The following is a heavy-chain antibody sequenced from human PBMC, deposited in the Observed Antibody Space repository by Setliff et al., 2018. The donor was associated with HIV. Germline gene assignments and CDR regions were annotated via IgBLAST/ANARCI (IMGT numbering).Heavy chain of an antibody. D-gene: IGHD3-22*01. V-gene: IGHV4-59*01. CDR3: ARSRTSSGYYGVTGYGMDV. CDR1: GGSISSDY. Sequence: PSETLSLTCTVSGGSISSDYWSWIRQPPGKGLEWIGYIYYSGSTNYNPSLKSRVTVSVATSKNQFSLKLNSVTTAYTAVYYCARSRTSSGYYGVTGYGMDVWGQGTTVTVSS. CDR2: IYYSGST. J-gene: IGHJ6*02.